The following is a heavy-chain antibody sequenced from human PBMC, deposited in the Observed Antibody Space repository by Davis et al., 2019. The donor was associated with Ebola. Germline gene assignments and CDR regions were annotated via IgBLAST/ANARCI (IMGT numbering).Heavy chain of an antibody. D-gene: IGHD4-17*01. CDR3: TRHVPGDFWYFDL. V-gene: IGHV3-53*01. CDR1: GFSVSDKY. CDR2: FYRDGRT. J-gene: IGHJ2*01. Sequence: GGSLRLSCAASGFSVSDKYMSWVRQAPGKGPEWVSVFYRDGRTYYADSVKGRFTISRDSSKNTLYLQMNNLRAEDTAVYHCTRHVPGDFWYFDLWGRGTRVSVSS.